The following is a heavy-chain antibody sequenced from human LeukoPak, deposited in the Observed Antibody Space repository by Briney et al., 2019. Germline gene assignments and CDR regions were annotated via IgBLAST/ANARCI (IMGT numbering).Heavy chain of an antibody. CDR2: INPNSGGT. CDR3: ARHMTTANNWFAP. D-gene: IGHD4-17*01. CDR1: GYTFTGYY. J-gene: IGHJ5*02. V-gene: IGHV1-2*02. Sequence: GASVKVSCKASGYTFTGYYMHWVRQAPGQGLEWMGWINPNSGGTNYEQKFQGRVIMTRDTSISTAYMELSRLRSDDTAVYYCARHMTTANNWFAPWGQGTLVTVSS.